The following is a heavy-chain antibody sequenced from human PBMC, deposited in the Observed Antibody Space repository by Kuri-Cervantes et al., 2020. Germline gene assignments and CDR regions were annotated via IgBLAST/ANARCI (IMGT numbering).Heavy chain of an antibody. CDR3: VRAESPSGLGLYYFDY. CDR1: GFTFTTYD. J-gene: IGHJ4*02. V-gene: IGHV1-8*02. D-gene: IGHD6-25*01. Sequence: ASVKVSCKASGFTFTTYDINWLRQATGQGLEWMGWMNPDSGNTGYAQKFQGRVTMTRDTSISTAYMEMSSLRSDDTAVYYCVRAESPSGLGLYYFDYWGQGTLVTVSS. CDR2: MNPDSGNT.